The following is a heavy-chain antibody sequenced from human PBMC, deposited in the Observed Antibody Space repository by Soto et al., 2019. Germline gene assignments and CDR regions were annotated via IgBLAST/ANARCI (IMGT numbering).Heavy chain of an antibody. CDR1: GFTFSSYA. V-gene: IGHV3-23*01. Sequence: GGSLRLSCAASGFTFSSYAMRWVRHAPGKGLEWVSAISGSGGSTYYADSVKGRFTISRDNSKNTLYLQMNSLRAEDTAVYYCAKDPYSSGWYSNWFDPWGQGTLVTVSS. CDR3: AKDPYSSGWYSNWFDP. CDR2: ISGSGGST. J-gene: IGHJ5*02. D-gene: IGHD6-19*01.